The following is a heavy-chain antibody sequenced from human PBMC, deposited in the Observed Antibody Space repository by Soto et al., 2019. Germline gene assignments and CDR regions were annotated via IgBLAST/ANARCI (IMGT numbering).Heavy chain of an antibody. CDR3: ARAYLGGGNPEYYYYYGMDV. CDR1: GGSISSGGYY. J-gene: IGHJ6*02. V-gene: IGHV4-31*03. CDR2: IYYSGST. Sequence: SETLSLTCTVSGGSISSGGYYWSWIRQHPGKGLEWIGYIYYSGSTYYNPSLKSRVTISVDTSKNQFSLKLSSVTAADTAVYYCARAYLGGGNPEYYYYYGMDVWGQGTTVTVSS. D-gene: IGHD2-15*01.